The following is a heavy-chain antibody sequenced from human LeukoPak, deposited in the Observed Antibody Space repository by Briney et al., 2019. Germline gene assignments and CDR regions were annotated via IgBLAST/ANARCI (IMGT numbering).Heavy chain of an antibody. V-gene: IGHV3-48*01. CDR3: AKVHPPTYYYDSSGYYEGYYFDY. J-gene: IGHJ4*02. D-gene: IGHD3-22*01. CDR2: ISSSSSTI. Sequence: GGSLRLSCAASGFTFSSYSMNWVRQAPGKGLEWVSYISSSSSTIYYADSVKGRFTISRDNAKNSLYLQMNSLRAEDTAVYYCAKVHPPTYYYDSSGYYEGYYFDYWGQGTLVTVSS. CDR1: GFTFSSYS.